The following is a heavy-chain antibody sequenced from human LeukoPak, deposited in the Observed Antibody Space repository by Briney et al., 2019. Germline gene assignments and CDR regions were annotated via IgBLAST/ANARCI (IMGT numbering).Heavy chain of an antibody. CDR3: AKDGPRGASRSSWYLGYYYYGMDV. V-gene: IGHV3-23*01. D-gene: IGHD6-13*01. CDR2: ISGSGGST. CDR1: GFTFSSYA. J-gene: IGHJ6*02. Sequence: GGSLRLSCAASGFTFSSYAMSWVRQAPGKGLEWVSAISGSGGSTYYADSVKGRFTISRDNSKNTLYLQMNSLRAEDTAVYYCAKDGPRGASRSSWYLGYYYYGMDVWGQGTTVNVSS.